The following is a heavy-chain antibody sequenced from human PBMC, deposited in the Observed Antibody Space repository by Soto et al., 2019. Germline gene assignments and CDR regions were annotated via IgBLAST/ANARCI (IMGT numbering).Heavy chain of an antibody. J-gene: IGHJ6*02. Sequence: GGSLRLSCAASGFTFSSYGMHWVRQAPGKGLEWVAVISYDGSNKYYADSVKGRFTISRDNSKNTLYLQMNSLRAEDTAVYYCAKDLLVGATPYYYYYGMDVWGQGTTVTVSS. V-gene: IGHV3-30*18. CDR3: AKDLLVGATPYYYYYGMDV. D-gene: IGHD1-26*01. CDR1: GFTFSSYG. CDR2: ISYDGSNK.